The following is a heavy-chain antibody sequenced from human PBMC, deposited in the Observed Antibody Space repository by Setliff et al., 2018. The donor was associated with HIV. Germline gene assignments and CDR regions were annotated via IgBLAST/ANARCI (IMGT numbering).Heavy chain of an antibody. CDR1: GGSISSGGYY. D-gene: IGHD5-12*01. Sequence: SETLSLTCTVSGGSISSGGYYWSWIRQHPGKGLEWIGYIYYSGSTYYNPSLKSRVTISIDTSKNQFSLKLSSVTAVDTAVYYCARGLVVVTDSDYDTNYYYYYYMDVWGKGTTVTVSS. V-gene: IGHV4-31*03. J-gene: IGHJ6*03. CDR2: IYYSGST. CDR3: ARGLVVVTDSDYDTNYYYYYYMDV.